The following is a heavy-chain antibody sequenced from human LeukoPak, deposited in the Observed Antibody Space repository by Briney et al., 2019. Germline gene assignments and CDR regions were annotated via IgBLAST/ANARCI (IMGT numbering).Heavy chain of an antibody. CDR3: PSLRRYSNYYQDNWFEP. CDR2: IFPGDSGT. D-gene: IGHD4-11*01. CDR1: ADSFTSCW. J-gene: IGHJ5*02. V-gene: IGHV5-51*01. Sequence: GASLKISSKGFADSFTSCWIWWVRQLPAKRVEWWGGIFPGDSGTSYSPSLQSQVTISVDKSTSPDNLQCSRLTASDTAMYYCPSLRRYSNYYQDNWFEPLVQRTLVTVSS.